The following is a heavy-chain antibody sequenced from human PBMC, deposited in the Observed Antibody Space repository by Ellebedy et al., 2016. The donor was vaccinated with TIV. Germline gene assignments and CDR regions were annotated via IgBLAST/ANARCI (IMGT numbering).Heavy chain of an antibody. J-gene: IGHJ4*02. CDR3: AKGKNDIPDY. CDR1: GFTFSSYG. CDR2: ISYDGSNK. Sequence: GESLKISXAASGFTFSSYGMHWVRQAPGKGLEWVAVISYDGSNKYYADSVKGRFTISRDNSKNTLYLQMNSLRAEDTAVYYCAKGKNDIPDYWGQGTLVTVSS. D-gene: IGHD1-1*01. V-gene: IGHV3-30*18.